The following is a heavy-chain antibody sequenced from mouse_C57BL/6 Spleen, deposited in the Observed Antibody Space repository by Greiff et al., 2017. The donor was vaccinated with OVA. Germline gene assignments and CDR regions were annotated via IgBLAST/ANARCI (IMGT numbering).Heavy chain of an antibody. CDR3: ARSEVYYGSTYAMDY. J-gene: IGHJ4*01. D-gene: IGHD1-1*01. CDR1: GYTFTSYW. Sequence: VQLQQPGAELVMPGASVKLSCKASGYTFTSYWMHWVKQRPGQGLEWIGEIDPSDSYTNYNQKFKGKSTLTVDKSSSTAYMQLSSLTSEDSAVYYCARSEVYYGSTYAMDYWGQGTSVTVSS. CDR2: IDPSDSYT. V-gene: IGHV1-69*01.